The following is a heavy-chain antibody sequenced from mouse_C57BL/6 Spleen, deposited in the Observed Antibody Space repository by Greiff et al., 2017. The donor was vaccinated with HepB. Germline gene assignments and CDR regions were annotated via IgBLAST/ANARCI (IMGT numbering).Heavy chain of an antibody. CDR3: ARAALYDGSSYGYFDV. D-gene: IGHD1-1*01. CDR2: IYPGSGST. CDR1: GYTFTSYW. J-gene: IGHJ1*03. V-gene: IGHV1-55*01. Sequence: VQLQQPGAELVKPGASVKMSCKASGYTFTSYWITWVKQRPGQGLEWIGDIYPGSGSTNYNEKFKSKATLTVDTSSSTAYMQLSSLTSEDSAVYYCARAALYDGSSYGYFDVWGTGTTVTVSS.